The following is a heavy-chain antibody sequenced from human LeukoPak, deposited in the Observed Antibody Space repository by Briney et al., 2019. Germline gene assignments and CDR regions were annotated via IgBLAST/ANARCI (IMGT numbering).Heavy chain of an antibody. J-gene: IGHJ4*01. D-gene: IGHD3-9*01. Sequence: ASVKVSCKASGGTFSDYVISWVRQAPGQGLNWMGGISPLLGASKHTQNFHDRVTITADESTTTAYMELSDLRSADTAVYYCATYDVLTGFEYWGHGTLVTVSS. CDR1: GGTFSDYV. CDR2: ISPLLGAS. CDR3: ATYDVLTGFEY. V-gene: IGHV1-69*13.